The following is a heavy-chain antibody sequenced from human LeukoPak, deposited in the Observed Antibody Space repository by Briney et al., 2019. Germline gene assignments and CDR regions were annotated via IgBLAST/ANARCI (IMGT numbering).Heavy chain of an antibody. CDR3: ASLTGSGYYFDY. Sequence: SETLSLTCTVSGGSFRSYYWSWVRQPPGKGLEWIGYIYYSGTTNYNPSLKNRVTLSIDTSKNQFSLKLSSVTAADTAVYYCASLTGSGYYFDYWVQGTLVTVSS. J-gene: IGHJ4*02. CDR2: IYYSGTT. CDR1: GGSFRSYY. D-gene: IGHD3-22*01. V-gene: IGHV4-59*08.